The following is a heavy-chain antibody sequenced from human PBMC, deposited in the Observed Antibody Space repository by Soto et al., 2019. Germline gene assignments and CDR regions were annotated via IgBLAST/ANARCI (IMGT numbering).Heavy chain of an antibody. CDR2: IAYDGSNK. D-gene: IGHD3-10*01. CDR1: GFTFSTYG. V-gene: IGHV3-30*18. J-gene: IGHJ3*01. Sequence: GGSLRLSCAASGFTFSTYGMHWVRQAPGKGLEWVALIAYDGSNKYYADSVKGRFTISRDNSKNTLYLQMNSLRAEDTAVYYCAKGAYDYGASSLAFDFWGQGTMVT. CDR3: AKGAYDYGASSLAFDF.